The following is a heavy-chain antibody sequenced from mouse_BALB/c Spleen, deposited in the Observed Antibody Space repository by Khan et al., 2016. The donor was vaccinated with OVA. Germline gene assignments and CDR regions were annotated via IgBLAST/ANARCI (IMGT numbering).Heavy chain of an antibody. CDR2: INTYTGEP. D-gene: IGHD4-1*01. CDR3: ARVGYNGTMDS. V-gene: IGHV9-3-1*01. J-gene: IGHJ4*01. Sequence: QIQLVQSGPELKKPGETVKISCKASGYTFTNYGMNWVKQAPGKDLKWMGWINTYTGEPTYADDFKGRFAFSLETSASTAYLKINTLKNEDTATYFCARVGYNGTMDSWGQGTSVTVSS. CDR1: GYTFTNYG.